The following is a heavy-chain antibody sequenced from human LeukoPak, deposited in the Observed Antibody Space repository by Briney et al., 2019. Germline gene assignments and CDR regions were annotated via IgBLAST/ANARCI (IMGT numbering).Heavy chain of an antibody. J-gene: IGHJ6*02. Sequence: ASVKVSCKASGGTFSSYAISWVRQAPGQGVEWMGGIIPIFGTANYAQKFQGRVTITADESTSTAYMELSSLRSEDTAEYYCARGHITMVRGPLGYYYGMDVWGQGTTVTVSS. CDR3: ARGHITMVRGPLGYYYGMDV. D-gene: IGHD3-10*01. V-gene: IGHV1-69*13. CDR2: IIPIFGTA. CDR1: GGTFSSYA.